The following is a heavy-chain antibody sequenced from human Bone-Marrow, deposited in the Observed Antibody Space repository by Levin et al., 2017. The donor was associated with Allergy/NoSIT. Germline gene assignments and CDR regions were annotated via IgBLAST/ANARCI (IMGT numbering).Heavy chain of an antibody. CDR3: AREGTPQSWDY. J-gene: IGHJ4*02. CDR2: IYYIWTT. Sequence: SETLSLTCTVSGGSISRSPYYWVWIRQPPGTGLEWIGSIYYIWTTYYNPSLKTPLTISVDTSKNQFSLKLTSVTAADTAVYYCAREGTPQSWDYWGQGSLVRVSS. V-gene: IGHV4-39*07. D-gene: IGHD1-14*01. CDR1: GGSISRSPYY.